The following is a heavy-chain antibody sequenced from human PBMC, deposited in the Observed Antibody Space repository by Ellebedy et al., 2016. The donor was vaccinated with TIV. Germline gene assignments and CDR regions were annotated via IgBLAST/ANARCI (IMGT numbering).Heavy chain of an antibody. V-gene: IGHV3-15*07. Sequence: PGGSLRLSCAASGFIFSNAWMNWVRQAPGKGLEWVGRIKSKTDGGTTDYAAPVKGRFTISRDDSKNTVYLQMSSLQTDDTAVYYCATDLGLDYWGQGTLVTVSS. D-gene: IGHD7-27*01. CDR3: ATDLGLDY. J-gene: IGHJ4*02. CDR2: IKSKTDGGTT. CDR1: GFIFSNAW.